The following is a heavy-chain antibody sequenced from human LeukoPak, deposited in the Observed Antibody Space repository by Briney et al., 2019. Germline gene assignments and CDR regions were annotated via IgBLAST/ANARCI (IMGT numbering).Heavy chain of an antibody. J-gene: IGHJ4*02. CDR3: AKDGDYYDSDAYSSFFDY. CDR1: RFIFSSYA. CDR2: ISGSGGTT. Sequence: GGSLRLSCAASRFIFSSYAMGWVRQAPGKGLEWVSGISGSGGTTYYADSVKGRFTISRDNSKNTLSLQMNSLRAEDTAVYYCAKDGDYYDSDAYSSFFDYWGQGILVTVSS. D-gene: IGHD3-22*01. V-gene: IGHV3-23*01.